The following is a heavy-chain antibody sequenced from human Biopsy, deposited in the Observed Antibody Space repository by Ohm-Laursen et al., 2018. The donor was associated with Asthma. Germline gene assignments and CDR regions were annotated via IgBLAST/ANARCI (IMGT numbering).Heavy chain of an antibody. J-gene: IGHJ5*02. CDR3: AREKVIESRGFQNWFDP. V-gene: IGHV3-33*01. D-gene: IGHD3-16*02. Sequence: RSLRLSCAASGFTFSRHALHWVRQAPGKGLEWVAGIYYDGSRKYYTESVKGRFTISRDNSKNRLYLAMASLRAEDTAVYYCAREKVIESRGFQNWFDPWGQGTLVHVSS. CDR2: IYYDGSRK. CDR1: GFTFSRHA.